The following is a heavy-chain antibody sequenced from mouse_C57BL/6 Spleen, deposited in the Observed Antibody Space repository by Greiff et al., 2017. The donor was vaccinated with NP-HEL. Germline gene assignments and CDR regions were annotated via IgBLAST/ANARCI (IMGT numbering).Heavy chain of an antibody. CDR3: ARSTVVVSRGAMDY. D-gene: IGHD1-1*01. Sequence: QVQLQQSGAELVKPGASVKISCKASGYAFSSYWMNWVKQRPGKGLEWIGQIYPGDGDTNYNGKFKGKATLTADKSSSTAYMQLSSLTSEDSAVYFCARSTVVVSRGAMDYWGQGTSVTVSS. V-gene: IGHV1-80*01. CDR1: GYAFSSYW. CDR2: IYPGDGDT. J-gene: IGHJ4*01.